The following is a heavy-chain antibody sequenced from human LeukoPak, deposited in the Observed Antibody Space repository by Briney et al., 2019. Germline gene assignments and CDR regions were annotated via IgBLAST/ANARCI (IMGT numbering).Heavy chain of an antibody. J-gene: IGHJ4*02. D-gene: IGHD5-18*01. CDR1: GVSINTCCYY. CDR2: KYYSGST. V-gene: IGHV4-61*01. CDR3: ARGRSYGFDFDS. Sequence: SETLSLTCDVSGVSINTCCYYWTWIRQPPGKGLEWIGYKYYSGSTRYNSSLRSRLTISLDSSKNQVSLRLTSVTAADTAVYYCARGRSYGFDFDSWGPGTLVIVSS.